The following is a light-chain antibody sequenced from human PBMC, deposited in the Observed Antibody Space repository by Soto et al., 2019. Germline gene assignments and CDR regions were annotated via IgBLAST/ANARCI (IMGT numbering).Light chain of an antibody. J-gene: IGKJ1*01. V-gene: IGKV3-20*01. CDR1: QSVSNDF. Sequence: EIVLTQSPGILSLSPGERATLSCRASQSVSNDFLAWYQQKPGQAPRLLIYGASTRATDVPDRFSGSGSGADFTLTISDVQPEDFALYYCHQRQSWPRTFGQGTKVDIK. CDR3: HQRQSWPRT. CDR2: GAS.